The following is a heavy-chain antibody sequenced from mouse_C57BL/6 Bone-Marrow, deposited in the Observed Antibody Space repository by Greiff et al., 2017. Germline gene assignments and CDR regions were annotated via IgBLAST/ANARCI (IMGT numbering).Heavy chain of an antibody. J-gene: IGHJ2*01. Sequence: EVQLVESGGGLVQPKGSLKLSCAASGFSFNTYAMNWVRQAPGKGLEWVARIRSKSNNYATYYADSVKDRFTISRDDSESMLYLQMNNLKTEDTAMYYCVRGEDSYYFDYWGQGTTLTVSS. V-gene: IGHV10-1*01. CDR1: GFSFNTYA. CDR2: IRSKSNNYAT. CDR3: VRGEDSYYFDY.